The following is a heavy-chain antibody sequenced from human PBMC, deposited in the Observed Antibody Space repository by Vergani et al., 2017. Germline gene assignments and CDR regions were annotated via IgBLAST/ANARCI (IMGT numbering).Heavy chain of an antibody. D-gene: IGHD2-8*01. J-gene: IGHJ6*02. CDR3: ARDNGIRYYYYGMDV. Sequence: QVQLQESGPGLVKPSETLSLTCTVSGGSISSYYWGWIRQPPGKGLEWIGSIYYSGSTYYNPSLKSRVTISVDTSKNQFSLKLSSVTAADTAVYYCARDNGIRYYYYGMDVWGQGTTVTVSS. V-gene: IGHV4-39*07. CDR1: GGSISSYY. CDR2: IYYSGST.